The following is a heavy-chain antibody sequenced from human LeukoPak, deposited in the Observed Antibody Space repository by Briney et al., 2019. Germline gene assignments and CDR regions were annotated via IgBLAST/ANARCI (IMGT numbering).Heavy chain of an antibody. V-gene: IGHV4-59*01. CDR2: VYYSGST. Sequence: PSETLSLTCTLSGDSISHYYWSWIRQSPVKGLEWIGYVYYSGSTNYNPSLKSRVTVSVDTSRNQFFLKLSSVTAADTAVYYCARGGSRYYTAYNFDYWGQGTQVTVSS. CDR3: ARGGSRYYTAYNFDY. J-gene: IGHJ4*02. D-gene: IGHD3-3*01. CDR1: GDSISHYY.